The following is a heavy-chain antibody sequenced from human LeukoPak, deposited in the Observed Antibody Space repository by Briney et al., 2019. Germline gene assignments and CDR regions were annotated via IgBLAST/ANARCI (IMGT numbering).Heavy chain of an antibody. CDR2: IRYGGSNK. Sequence: GGSLRLSCAASGFTFSSYGMHWVRQAPGKGLEWVAFIRYGGSNKYYADSVKGRFTISRDNSKNTLYLQMNSLRAEDTAVYYCAKGRAYSGSSLPWDYWGQGTLVTVSS. CDR3: AKGRAYSGSSLPWDY. V-gene: IGHV3-30*02. J-gene: IGHJ4*02. D-gene: IGHD1-26*01. CDR1: GFTFSSYG.